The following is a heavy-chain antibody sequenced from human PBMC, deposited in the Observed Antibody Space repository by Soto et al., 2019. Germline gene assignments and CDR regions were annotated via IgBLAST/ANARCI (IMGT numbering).Heavy chain of an antibody. D-gene: IGHD5-12*01. CDR2: ISSSSSYI. J-gene: IGHJ6*02. CDR3: AKDSSGYDVYYYGMDV. V-gene: IGHV3-21*04. CDR1: GFTCSSYS. Sequence: GGSLRLSCAASGFTCSSYSMNWVRQAPGKGLEWVSSISSSSSYIYYADSVKGRFTISRDNSKNSLYLQMNSLRAEDTALYYCAKDSSGYDVYYYGMDVWGQGTTVTV.